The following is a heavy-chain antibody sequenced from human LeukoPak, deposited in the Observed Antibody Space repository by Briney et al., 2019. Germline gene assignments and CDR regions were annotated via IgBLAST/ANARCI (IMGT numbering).Heavy chain of an antibody. D-gene: IGHD3-3*01. CDR1: GYTFTSYG. J-gene: IGHJ4*02. CDR2: ISAYNGNT. CDR3: QMCYDFWSGYYGTDY. Sequence: ASVKVSCKASGYTFTSYGISWVRQAPGQGLEWMGWISAYNGNTNYAQKLQGRVTMTTDTSTSTAYMELRSLRSDDTAVYYCQMCYDFWSGYYGTDYWGQGTLVTVSS. V-gene: IGHV1-18*01.